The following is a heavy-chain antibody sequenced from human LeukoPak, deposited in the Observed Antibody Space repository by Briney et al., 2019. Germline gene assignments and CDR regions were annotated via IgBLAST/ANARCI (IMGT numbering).Heavy chain of an antibody. CDR2: IDGGGVNT. D-gene: IGHD1-1*01. V-gene: IGHV3-23*01. J-gene: IGHJ4*02. Sequence: GGSLRLSSAASGVTFCSYAMSWGRHAPVEGLEWGSAIDGGGVNTYYADSVKGPFTISRDKSKNTPYLQMDSLRAEDTAVYYCAKSVDCNDRYYFPYWGQGTLVTASS. CDR1: GVTFCSYA. CDR3: AKSVDCNDRYYFPY.